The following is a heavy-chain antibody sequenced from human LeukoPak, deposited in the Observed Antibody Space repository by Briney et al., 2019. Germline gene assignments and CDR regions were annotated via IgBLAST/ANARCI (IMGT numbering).Heavy chain of an antibody. CDR2: IYYDGYP. D-gene: IGHD2-15*01. V-gene: IGHV4-59*08. CDR3: ARTGGCSGGSCYIDSWFDP. CDR1: GASLRSYF. Sequence: SETLSLTCNVSGASLRSYFWSWIRQPPGKGLEWIGYIYYDGYPNYSPSLRSRITISVEKSKSQFSLKLSSVTAADTAVYYCARTGGCSGGSCYIDSWFDPWGQGTLVTVSS. J-gene: IGHJ5*02.